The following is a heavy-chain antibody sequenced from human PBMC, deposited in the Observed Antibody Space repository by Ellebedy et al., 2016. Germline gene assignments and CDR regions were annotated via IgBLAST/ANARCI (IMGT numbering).Heavy chain of an antibody. CDR1: GFTFSSYS. Sequence: GGSLRLSCVASGFTFSSYSMNWVRQAPGKGLEWVSYITSSSSTIYYADSVKGRFTISRDNSKNTVYLQMNSLRAEDTAVYYCARDKGAGYCSGGTCYSFDYWGQGTLVTVSS. D-gene: IGHD2-15*01. CDR2: ITSSSSTI. V-gene: IGHV3-48*01. CDR3: ARDKGAGYCSGGTCYSFDY. J-gene: IGHJ4*02.